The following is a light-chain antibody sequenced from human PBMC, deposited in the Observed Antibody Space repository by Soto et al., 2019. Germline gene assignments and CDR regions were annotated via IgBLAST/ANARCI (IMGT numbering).Light chain of an antibody. CDR1: QSVSRN. Sequence: EILMTHSPATLSVSPVEGATLSFSSSQSVSRNLAWYQQTPGQAPRLLIYGASTRATGIPARFSGSGSGTEFTLTISSLQSEDFAVYYCQQYNDWPPITFGQGTRLEIK. CDR2: GAS. J-gene: IGKJ5*01. V-gene: IGKV3-15*01. CDR3: QQYNDWPPIT.